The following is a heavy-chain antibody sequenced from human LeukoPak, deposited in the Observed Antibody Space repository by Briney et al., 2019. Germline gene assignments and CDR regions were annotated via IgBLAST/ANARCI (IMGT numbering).Heavy chain of an antibody. Sequence: GGSLRLSCAASGFTFSNFALHWVRQAPGKRLEWVALISYDGSNKYYADSVKGRFTISRDNYKNTLYLQMNSLRAEDTAVYYCARFDSYQWNYFDYWGQGTLVTVSS. D-gene: IGHD5-24*01. CDR2: ISYDGSNK. CDR1: GFTFSNFA. V-gene: IGHV3-30*04. CDR3: ARFDSYQWNYFDY. J-gene: IGHJ4*02.